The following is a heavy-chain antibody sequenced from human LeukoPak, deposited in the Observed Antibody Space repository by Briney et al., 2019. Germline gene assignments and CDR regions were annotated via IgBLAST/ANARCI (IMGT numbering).Heavy chain of an antibody. CDR1: GFTFSSYA. CDR3: AKDADSTAYFTMTVVAPTYYFDY. CDR2: ISGSGGST. V-gene: IGHV3-23*01. D-gene: IGHD3-22*01. J-gene: IGHJ4*02. Sequence: GGSLRLSCAASGFTFSSYAMSWVRQAPGKGLEWVSAISGSGGSTYYADSVKGRFTISRDNSKNTLYLQMNSLRAEDTAVYYCAKDADSTAYFTMTVVAPTYYFDYWGQGTLVTVSS.